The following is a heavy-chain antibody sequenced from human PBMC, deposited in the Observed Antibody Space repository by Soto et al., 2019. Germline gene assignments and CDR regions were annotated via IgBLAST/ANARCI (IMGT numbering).Heavy chain of an antibody. Sequence: SETLSLTCAVSGGSISSGGYSWSWIRQPPGKGLEWIGYIYHSGSTYYNPSLKSRVTISVDTSKNQFSLKLSSVTAADTAVYYCARHYDILTGYYTPLEYWGQGTLVTVSS. V-gene: IGHV4-30-2*01. CDR3: ARHYDILTGYYTPLEY. J-gene: IGHJ4*02. CDR1: GGSISSGGYS. CDR2: IYHSGST. D-gene: IGHD3-9*01.